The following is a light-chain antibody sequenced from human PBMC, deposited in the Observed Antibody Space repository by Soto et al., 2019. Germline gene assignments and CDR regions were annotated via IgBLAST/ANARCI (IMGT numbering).Light chain of an antibody. J-gene: IGLJ1*01. CDR1: SSDVGSYNL. CDR3: CSYAGSSTHYV. CDR2: EVS. V-gene: IGLV2-23*02. Sequence: QSVLTQPASVSGSPGQSITISCTGTSSDVGSYNLVSWYQQHPGKAPKLMIYEVSKRPPGVSNRFSGSKSGNTASLTISGLQAEDEADYYCCSYAGSSTHYVFGTGTKLTVL.